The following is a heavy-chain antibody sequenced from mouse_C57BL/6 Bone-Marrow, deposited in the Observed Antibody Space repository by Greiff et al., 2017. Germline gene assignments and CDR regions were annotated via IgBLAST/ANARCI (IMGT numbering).Heavy chain of an antibody. D-gene: IGHD1-1*01. CDR2: IDPSDSET. Sequence: VQLQQPGAELVRPGSSVKLSCKASGYTFTSYWMHWVKQRPIQGLEWIGNIDPSDSETNYNQKFKDKATLTVDKSSSTAYMQLSSLTSEDSAVYYCARRGYGSSYDAMDYWGQGTSVTVSS. J-gene: IGHJ4*01. V-gene: IGHV1-52*01. CDR3: ARRGYGSSYDAMDY. CDR1: GYTFTSYW.